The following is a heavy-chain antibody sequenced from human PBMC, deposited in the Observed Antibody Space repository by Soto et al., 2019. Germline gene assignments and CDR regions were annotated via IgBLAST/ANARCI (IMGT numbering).Heavy chain of an antibody. Sequence: AETLSLTCPFSGFSIISGYWSLLRQPPGKGLEWIGYISYSGNTNYNPSLKSRVTMSVDTPKNQFSLRLSSVTTADTAVNYCAGLRGYAGSPIDHWGQGTLVTVSS. CDR3: AGLRGYAGSPIDH. V-gene: IGHV4-59*01. CDR1: GFSIISGY. D-gene: IGHD2-15*01. CDR2: ISYSGNT. J-gene: IGHJ5*02.